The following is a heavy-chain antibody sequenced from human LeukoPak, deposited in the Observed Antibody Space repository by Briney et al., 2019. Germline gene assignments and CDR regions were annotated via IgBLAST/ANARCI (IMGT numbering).Heavy chain of an antibody. CDR1: GFAFSSYA. CDR3: ARAVAAAVIDY. Sequence: PGGSLRLSCAASGFAFSSYALHWVRRAPGKGLEWVSAIGTGGDTYYADSVMGRFTISRDNAKKSLYLHMNSLIAEDMAVYYCARAVAAAVIDYWGQGTLVTVSP. D-gene: IGHD6-13*01. J-gene: IGHJ4*02. V-gene: IGHV3-47*01. CDR2: IGTGGDT.